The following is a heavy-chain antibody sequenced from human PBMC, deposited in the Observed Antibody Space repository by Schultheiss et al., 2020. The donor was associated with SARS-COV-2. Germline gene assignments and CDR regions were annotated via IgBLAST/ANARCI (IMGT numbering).Heavy chain of an antibody. CDR2: IRRESGSI. Sequence: GGSLRLSCAASGFSFDDYAMHWVRQAPGKGLEWVAGIRRESGSIGYADSVKGRFTISRDNAKNSLYLQMNSLRAEDTAVYYCAREPYYDSSGYYYGGMDVWGQGTTVTVSS. V-gene: IGHV3-9*01. D-gene: IGHD3-22*01. CDR3: AREPYYDSSGYYYGGMDV. J-gene: IGHJ6*02. CDR1: GFSFDDYA.